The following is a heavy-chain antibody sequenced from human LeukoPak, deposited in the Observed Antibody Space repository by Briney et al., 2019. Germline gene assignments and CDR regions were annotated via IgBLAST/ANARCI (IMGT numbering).Heavy chain of an antibody. CDR2: ISSSSSYI. Sequence: GGSLRLSCAASGFTFSSYSMNWVRQAQGKGLEWVSSISSSSSYIYYADSVKGRFTISRDNAKNSLYLQMNSLRAEDTAVYYCARGAVGASLLFDCWGQGTLVTVSS. J-gene: IGHJ4*02. D-gene: IGHD1-26*01. CDR3: ARGAVGASLLFDC. CDR1: GFTFSSYS. V-gene: IGHV3-21*01.